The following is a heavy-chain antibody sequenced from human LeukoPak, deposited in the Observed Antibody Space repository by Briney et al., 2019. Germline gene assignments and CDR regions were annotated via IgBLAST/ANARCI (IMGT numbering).Heavy chain of an antibody. CDR3: ARDQDSSGWPGPGY. Sequence: ASVKVSCKASGYTFTSYGISWVRQAPGQGLEWMGWISAYNGNTNYAQKLQGRVTKTTDTSTSTAYMELRSLRSDDTAVYYCARDQDSSGWPGPGYWGQGTLVTVSS. J-gene: IGHJ4*02. D-gene: IGHD6-19*01. V-gene: IGHV1-18*01. CDR2: ISAYNGNT. CDR1: GYTFTSYG.